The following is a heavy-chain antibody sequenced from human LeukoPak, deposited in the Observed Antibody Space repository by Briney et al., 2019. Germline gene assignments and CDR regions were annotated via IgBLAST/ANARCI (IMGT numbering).Heavy chain of an antibody. J-gene: IGHJ6*03. CDR2: VDYSAST. CDR1: GGSIGGYY. CDR3: ARLRGPKYYYYYMDV. Sequence: SETLSLTCTVSGGSIGGYYWTRIRQPPGKGLEWVGYVDYSASTNYNPSLKSRVTISIDTSKNQFSLKLNSVTAADTAVYYCARLRGPKYYYYYMDVWGKGTTVTVSS. D-gene: IGHD2-15*01. V-gene: IGHV4-59*01.